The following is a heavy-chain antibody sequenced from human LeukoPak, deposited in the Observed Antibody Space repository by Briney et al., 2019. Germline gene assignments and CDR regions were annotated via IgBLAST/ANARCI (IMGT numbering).Heavy chain of an antibody. CDR1: GYTFTGYY. J-gene: IGHJ5*02. CDR2: INPNSGGT. Sequence: ASVKVSCKASGYTFTGYYMHWVRQAPGQGLEWMGWINPNSGGTNYAQKFQGRVTMTRDTSISTAYMELSRLRSDDTTVYYCARAFALGGAMVTSYWFDPWGQGTLVTVSS. D-gene: IGHD5-18*01. CDR3: ARAFALGGAMVTSYWFDP. V-gene: IGHV1-2*02.